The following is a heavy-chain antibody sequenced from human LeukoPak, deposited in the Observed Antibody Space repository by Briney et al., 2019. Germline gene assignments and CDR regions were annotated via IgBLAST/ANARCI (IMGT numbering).Heavy chain of an antibody. J-gene: IGHJ5*02. D-gene: IGHD1-26*01. V-gene: IGHV3-30*02. CDR2: IRYDGSNK. Sequence: GGSLRPSCAASGFTFSSYGMHWVRQAPGKGLEWVAFIRYDGSNKYYADSVKGRFTISRDNSKNTLYLQMNSLRAEDTAVYYCAREGDRVGSIVDDPWGQGTLVTVSS. CDR1: GFTFSSYG. CDR3: AREGDRVGSIVDDP.